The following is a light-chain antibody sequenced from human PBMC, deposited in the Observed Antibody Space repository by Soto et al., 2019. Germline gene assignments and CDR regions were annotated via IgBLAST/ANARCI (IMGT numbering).Light chain of an antibody. CDR2: EVT. CDR3: SSYTSSGTLYV. J-gene: IGLJ1*01. Sequence: QSALTQPASLSGSPGQSITTSCAGTSSDIGGSKYVSWYQQHPGKAPKLIIYEVTYRPSGFSARFYGSKSGNTASLTVSGLQAEDEADYHCSSYTSSGTLYVFGTGTKVTAL. V-gene: IGLV2-14*01. CDR1: SSDIGGSKY.